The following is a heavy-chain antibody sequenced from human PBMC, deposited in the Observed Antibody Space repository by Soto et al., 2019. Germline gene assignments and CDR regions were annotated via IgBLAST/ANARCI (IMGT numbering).Heavy chain of an antibody. CDR1: GFTFSSYG. D-gene: IGHD3-22*01. CDR3: ARSVTYYYDSSGYYPDYYYYYGMDV. Sequence: GSLRLSCAASGFTFSSYGMHWVRQAPGKGLEWVAVIWHDGSNKYYADSVKGRFTISRDNSKNTLYLQMNSLRAEDTAVYYCARSVTYYYDSSGYYPDYYYYYGMDVWGQGTTVTVSS. J-gene: IGHJ6*02. CDR2: IWHDGSNK. V-gene: IGHV3-33*01.